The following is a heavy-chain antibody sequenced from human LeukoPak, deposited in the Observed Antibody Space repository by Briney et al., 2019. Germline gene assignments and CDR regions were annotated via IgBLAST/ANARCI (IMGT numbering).Heavy chain of an antibody. CDR3: ARALFDP. J-gene: IGHJ5*02. CDR2: ISYDGSNK. Sequence: GGSLRLSCAASGFTFSSYAMHWVRQAPGKGLEWVAVISYDGSNKYYADSVKGRFTISRDNSKNTLYLQMNSLRAEDTAVYYCARALFDPWGQGTLVTVSS. CDR1: GFTFSSYA. V-gene: IGHV3-30-3*01.